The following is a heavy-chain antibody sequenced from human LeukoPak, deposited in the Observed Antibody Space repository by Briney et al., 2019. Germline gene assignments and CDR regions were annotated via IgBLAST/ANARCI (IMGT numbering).Heavy chain of an antibody. CDR1: GGSFSGYH. V-gene: IGHV4-34*01. J-gene: IGHJ4*02. CDR2: INDRGHT. CDR3: ARDPTTVVTTPYYFDF. Sequence: SETLSLTCAVHGGSFSGYHWNWIRQSPGKGLEWIGGINDRGHTNYNPSLESRITISVDTSKKQFSLNLSSVTAADTAVYYCARDPTTVVTTPYYFDFWGQGTLVTVSS. D-gene: IGHD4-23*01.